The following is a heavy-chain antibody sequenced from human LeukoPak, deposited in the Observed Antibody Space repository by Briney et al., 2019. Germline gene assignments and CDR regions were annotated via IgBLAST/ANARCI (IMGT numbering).Heavy chain of an antibody. Sequence: SVKVSCKASGGSFSSYAISWVRLAPGPGLEWMGGIIPIFGTANYAQKFQGKVTITADESTSTDYIELGSLRSEGTAVDCCARGLTVTDYYHYCMDVWGQGTTVTVSS. J-gene: IGHJ6*02. CDR2: IIPIFGTA. CDR1: GGSFSSYA. V-gene: IGHV1-69*13. D-gene: IGHD4-17*01. CDR3: ARGLTVTDYYHYCMDV.